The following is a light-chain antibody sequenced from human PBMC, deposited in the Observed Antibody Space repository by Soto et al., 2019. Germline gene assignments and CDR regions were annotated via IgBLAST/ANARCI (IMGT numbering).Light chain of an antibody. J-gene: IGKJ1*01. V-gene: IGKV3-20*01. CDR1: QTVSSNF. CDR2: DAS. CDR3: QFYGDPSKT. Sequence: EIVLTQSPGTLSLSPGERGTLSCRASQTVSSNFLAWYQQKPGQAPRLLIFDASTRATGIPDRFTGSGSGTDFTLTISRLEPEDFEVHYCQFYGDPSKTLGQGTKVDIK.